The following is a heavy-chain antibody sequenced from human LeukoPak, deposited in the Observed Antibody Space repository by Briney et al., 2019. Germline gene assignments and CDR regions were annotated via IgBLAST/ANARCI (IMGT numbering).Heavy chain of an antibody. CDR3: ARARDYGDYPPDY. J-gene: IGHJ4*02. V-gene: IGHV3-48*01. D-gene: IGHD4-17*01. CDR2: IGGSGTTI. Sequence: GGSLRLSCAASGFTFSSYSMNWVRQAPGKGPEWGSYIGGSGTTIYYADSVKGRFTISRDNVKKLLYLEMNSLRAEDTGVYYCARARDYGDYPPDYWGQGTLVTVSS. CDR1: GFTFSSYS.